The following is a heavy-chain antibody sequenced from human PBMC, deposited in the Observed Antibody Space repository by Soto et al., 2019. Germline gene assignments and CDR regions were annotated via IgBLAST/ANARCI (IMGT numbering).Heavy chain of an antibody. D-gene: IGHD6-19*01. CDR1: GYNFTSYG. CDR2: ISPHNDRT. V-gene: IGHV1-18*03. J-gene: IGHJ3*02. CDR3: ARDLYYSSGRYFDPDAFGI. Sequence: QVQLVQSGADVKKPGASVKVSCKASGYNFTSYGISGVRQAPGQGLEWMGWISPHNDRTKYARRFQDKVTMTTETPTSTVYMELGSLRSDGMAVYYWARDLYYSSGRYFDPDAFGIWGQGTVVTVSS.